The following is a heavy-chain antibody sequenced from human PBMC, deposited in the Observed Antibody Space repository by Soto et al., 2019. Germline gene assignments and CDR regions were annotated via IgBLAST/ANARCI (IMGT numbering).Heavy chain of an antibody. Sequence: QVQLVQSGAEVKKPGSSVKVSCKASGGTFSTSAISWVRQAPGQGLEWVGGIMPVFATPDYAQKFQGRVTISAGESTTQASLALTSLKTDDTAVYFGANNKASQQLGGNYYYILDVWGQGTAIIVSS. V-gene: IGHV1-69*12. D-gene: IGHD2-2*01. J-gene: IGHJ6*02. CDR3: ANNKASQQLGGNYYYILDV. CDR2: IMPVFATP. CDR1: GGTFSTSA.